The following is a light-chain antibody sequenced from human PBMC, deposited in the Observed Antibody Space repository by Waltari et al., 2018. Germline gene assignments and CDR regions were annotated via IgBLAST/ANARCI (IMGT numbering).Light chain of an antibody. Sequence: EIVLTQSPATLSLSPGERATLSCRASQSVMTYLAWSQQRPGPSPRLHIYEVSNRAPGSPARFSGTGSGTDFTLTISNLEPEDSAVYYCQQGTFGPGTKVDI. CDR2: EVS. V-gene: IGKV3-11*01. J-gene: IGKJ3*01. CDR1: QSVMTY. CDR3: QQGT.